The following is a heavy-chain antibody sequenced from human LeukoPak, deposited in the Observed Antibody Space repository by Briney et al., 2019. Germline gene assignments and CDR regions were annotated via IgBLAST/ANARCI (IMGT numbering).Heavy chain of an antibody. Sequence: PSQTLSLTCTVSGGSISSGSYYWSWIRQPPGKGLEWIGYIYYSGSTNYNPSLKSRVTISVDTSKNQFSLKLSSVTAADTAVYYCARVPQTYYYDSSGYPHYFDYWGQGTLVTVSS. CDR3: ARVPQTYYYDSSGYPHYFDY. J-gene: IGHJ4*02. V-gene: IGHV4-61*01. CDR2: IYYSGST. CDR1: GGSISSGSYY. D-gene: IGHD3-22*01.